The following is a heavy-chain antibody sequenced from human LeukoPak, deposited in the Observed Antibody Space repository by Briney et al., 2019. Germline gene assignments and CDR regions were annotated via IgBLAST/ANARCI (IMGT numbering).Heavy chain of an antibody. V-gene: IGHV3-23*01. CDR2: ISDSGDST. D-gene: IGHD6-19*01. CDR3: ASSGGEFAVAGTFDY. J-gene: IGHJ4*02. Sequence: GGSLRLSCAASGFTFTTHCMGWVRQAPGKGLECVSAISDSGDSTYYADSVKGRFTISRDNSKNTLYLQMNSLRAEDTAAYYCASSGGEFAVAGTFDYWGQGTLVTVSS. CDR1: GFTFTTHC.